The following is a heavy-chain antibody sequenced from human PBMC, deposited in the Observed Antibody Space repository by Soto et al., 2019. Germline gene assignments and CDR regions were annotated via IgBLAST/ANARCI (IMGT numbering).Heavy chain of an antibody. J-gene: IGHJ4*02. CDR2: IKQDGSGK. V-gene: IGHV3-7*03. CDR3: TTNTVTKVDDY. D-gene: IGHD4-17*01. CDR1: GFTFSNFW. Sequence: PGGSLRLSCAASGFTFSNFWMSWVRQAPGKGLEWVASIKQDGSGKYYVDSVKGRFIISRDNAKNSLSLQMNSLRAEDTAVYYCTTNTVTKVDDYWGQGTLVTVSS.